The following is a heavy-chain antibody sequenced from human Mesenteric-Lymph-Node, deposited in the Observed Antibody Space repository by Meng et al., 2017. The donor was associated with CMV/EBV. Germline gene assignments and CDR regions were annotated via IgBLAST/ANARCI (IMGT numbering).Heavy chain of an antibody. D-gene: IGHD5-18*01. Sequence: GESLKISCAASGFTFSSYWMHWVRQAPGKGLVWVARINSDGSSTSYADSVKGRFTISRDNAKNTLYLQMNSLRAEDTAVYYCARGGGIYSYGSHNWFDPWGQGTLVTVSS. CDR1: GFTFSSYW. J-gene: IGHJ5*02. CDR2: INSDGSST. V-gene: IGHV3-74*01. CDR3: ARGGGIYSYGSHNWFDP.